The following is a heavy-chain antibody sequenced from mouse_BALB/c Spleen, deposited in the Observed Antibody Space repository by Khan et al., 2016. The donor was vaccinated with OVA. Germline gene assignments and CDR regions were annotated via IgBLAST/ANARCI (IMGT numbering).Heavy chain of an antibody. CDR2: IFPGTGTT. J-gene: IGHJ3*01. CDR3: ARACFDHYDCTY. CDR1: GYTFTNYW. V-gene: IGHV1S132*01. D-gene: IGHD1-1*01. Sequence: QVQLQQSGPELVKPGASVKLSCKTSGYTFTNYWIQWVKQRPGQGLGWIGEIFPGTGTTYYNENFKAKATLTIDTSSNTAYVQLRSLTTEDSAVYYWARACFDHYDCTYWGQGTLVTVST.